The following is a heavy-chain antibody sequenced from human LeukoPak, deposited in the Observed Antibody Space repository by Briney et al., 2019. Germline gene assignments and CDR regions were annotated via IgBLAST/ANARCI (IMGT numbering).Heavy chain of an antibody. CDR1: GFTFDDYA. CDR3: AKDPRAFYYDSSGYNNWFDP. D-gene: IGHD3-22*01. Sequence: GGSLRLSCAASGFTFDDYAMHWVRQAPGKGLEWVSGISWNSGSIGYADSVKGRFTISRDNAKNSLYLQMNSLRAEDTALYYCAKDPRAFYYDSSGYNNWFDPWGQGTLVTVSS. V-gene: IGHV3-9*01. J-gene: IGHJ5*02. CDR2: ISWNSGSI.